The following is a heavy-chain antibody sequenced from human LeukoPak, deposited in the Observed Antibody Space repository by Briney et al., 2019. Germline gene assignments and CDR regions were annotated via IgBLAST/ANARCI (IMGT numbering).Heavy chain of an antibody. CDR2: IYYSGST. D-gene: IGHD3-3*01. J-gene: IGHJ5*02. Sequence: SETLSLTCTVSGGSISSSSYYWGWIRQPPGKGLEWIGSIYYSGSTYYNPSLKSRVTISVDTSKNQFSLKLSSVTAADTAVYYCARPIKITIFGVVIGLDPWGQGTLVTVSS. V-gene: IGHV4-39*07. CDR3: ARPIKITIFGVVIGLDP. CDR1: GGSISSSSYY.